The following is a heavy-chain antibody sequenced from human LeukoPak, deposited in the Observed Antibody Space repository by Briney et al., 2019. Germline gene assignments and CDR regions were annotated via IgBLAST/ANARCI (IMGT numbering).Heavy chain of an antibody. J-gene: IGHJ1*01. V-gene: IGHV1-18*01. CDR2: ISAYNGNT. D-gene: IGHD4-17*01. CDR1: GYTFTSYG. CDR3: ARGRYGDYPPLQH. Sequence: ASVKVSFKASGYTFTSYGISWVRHAPGQGLDWMGWISAYNGNTNYAQKLQGRVTMTTDTSTSTAYMELRSLRSDDTAVYYCARGRYGDYPPLQHWGQGTLVTVSS.